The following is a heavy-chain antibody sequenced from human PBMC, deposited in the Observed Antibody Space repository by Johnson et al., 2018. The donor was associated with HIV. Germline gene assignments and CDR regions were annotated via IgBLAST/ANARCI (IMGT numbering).Heavy chain of an antibody. CDR2: IKQDGSEK. V-gene: IGHV3-7*05. Sequence: VQLVESGGGLVQPGGSLRLSCAASGFTFSSYWMSWVRQAPGKGLEWVANIKQDGSEKYYVDFVKGRFTISRDNAKNSLYLKMNSLRAEDTAVYYCASVSAYSYGWVSPAFDLWGQGTMVTVSS. J-gene: IGHJ3*01. CDR1: GFTFSSYW. CDR3: ASVSAYSYGWVSPAFDL. D-gene: IGHD5-18*01.